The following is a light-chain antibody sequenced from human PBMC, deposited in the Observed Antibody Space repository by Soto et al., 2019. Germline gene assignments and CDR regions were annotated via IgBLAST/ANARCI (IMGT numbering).Light chain of an antibody. V-gene: IGKV3-11*01. Sequence: EIVLTQSPATLSLSPEERATLSCRASQSVSSYLAWYQQKPGQAPRLLIYDASNRAAGIPARFNGSGSGTDVTRPIRGPQPEHFGFCYCQQRSSWPALTFGEGTKVEI. CDR1: QSVSSY. CDR3: QQRSSWPALT. J-gene: IGKJ1*01. CDR2: DAS.